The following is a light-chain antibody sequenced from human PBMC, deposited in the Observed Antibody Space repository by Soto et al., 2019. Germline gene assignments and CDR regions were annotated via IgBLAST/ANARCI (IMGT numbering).Light chain of an antibody. CDR3: QQYDTYLYT. Sequence: DIQMTQSPSTLSASVGDRVTITCRASQSISTWLAWYQLKPGKAPKLLIYKASTLETGVPSRFSGRGSWTGFTLTLSKLDPDDFATYSFQQYDTYLYTFGQGTKLEIK. CDR2: KAS. J-gene: IGKJ2*01. CDR1: QSISTW. V-gene: IGKV1-5*03.